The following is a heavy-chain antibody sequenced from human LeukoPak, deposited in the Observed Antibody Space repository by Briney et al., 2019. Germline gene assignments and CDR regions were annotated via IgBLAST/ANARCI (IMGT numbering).Heavy chain of an antibody. D-gene: IGHD6-19*01. CDR1: GFTVSSNY. V-gene: IGHV3-53*01. Sequence: PGGSLRLCCAASGFTVSSNYMSWVRQAPGKGLEWVSVIYRGGNTYYTDSVKGRFTISRDNSKNTLYLQMNTLRAEDTAVYYCARGHSSGWFFDYWGQGTLVTVSS. CDR2: IYRGGNT. J-gene: IGHJ4*02. CDR3: ARGHSSGWFFDY.